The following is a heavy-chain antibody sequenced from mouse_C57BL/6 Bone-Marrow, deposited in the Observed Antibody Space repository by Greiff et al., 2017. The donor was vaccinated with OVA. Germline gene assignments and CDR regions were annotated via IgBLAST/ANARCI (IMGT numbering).Heavy chain of an antibody. CDR1: GYTFTSYW. J-gene: IGHJ1*03. D-gene: IGHD2-3*01. Sequence: QVQLKQPGAELVMPGASVKLSCKASGYTFTSYWMHWVKQRPGQGLEWIGEIDPSDSYTNYNQKFKGKSTLTVDKSSSTAYMQLSSLTSEDSAVYYCARSFYDGYYVWYFDVWGTGTTVTVSS. V-gene: IGHV1-69*01. CDR2: IDPSDSYT. CDR3: ARSFYDGYYVWYFDV.